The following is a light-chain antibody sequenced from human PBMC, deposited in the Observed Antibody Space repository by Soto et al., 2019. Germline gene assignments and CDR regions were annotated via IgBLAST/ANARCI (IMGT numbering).Light chain of an antibody. Sequence: EIVLTQSPATLSLSPGERSTLSCRASQSVSSYLAWYQQKPGQAPRLXXYEASNRATGIPARFSGSGSGTDFTLTINSLEPEDFAVYYCQQRSNWPGITFGQGTRLEIK. J-gene: IGKJ5*01. V-gene: IGKV3-11*01. CDR3: QQRSNWPGIT. CDR2: EAS. CDR1: QSVSSY.